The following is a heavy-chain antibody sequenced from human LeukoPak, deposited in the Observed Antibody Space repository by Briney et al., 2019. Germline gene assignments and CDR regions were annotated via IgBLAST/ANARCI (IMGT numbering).Heavy chain of an antibody. CDR2: ISGSGVMT. V-gene: IGHV3-23*01. J-gene: IGHJ5*02. CDR3: ARGADTGYSSDS. Sequence: GGSLRLSCAASGFTFSDYAMTWVRQAPGKGLEWVATISGSGVMTYYADSVKGRFTISRDNSKNTVYLQMNSLRAEDTAVYYCARGADTGYSSDSWGQGTLVTVSS. CDR1: GFTFSDYA. D-gene: IGHD6-19*01.